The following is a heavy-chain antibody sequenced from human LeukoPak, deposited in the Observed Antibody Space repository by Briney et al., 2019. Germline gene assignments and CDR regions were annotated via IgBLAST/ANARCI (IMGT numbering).Heavy chain of an antibody. J-gene: IGHJ4*02. D-gene: IGHD4-17*01. CDR3: VSGIDYAEGY. CDR1: GRIVSSKY. Sequence: GGSLRLSCAACGRIVSSKYMRGVRQGREKGLEWVSVIYSGGNTYYADSVKGRFTISRDNSKNTLYIQMNSLSAEDTAVYYCVSGIDYAEGYWGQGTLVTVSS. CDR2: IYSGGNT. V-gene: IGHV3-66*02.